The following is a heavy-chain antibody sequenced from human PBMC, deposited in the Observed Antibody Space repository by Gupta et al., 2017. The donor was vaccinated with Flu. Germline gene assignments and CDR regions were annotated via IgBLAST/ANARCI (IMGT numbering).Heavy chain of an antibody. CDR2: MYDSGSA. D-gene: IGHD2-15*01. CDR1: GVSVSSNS. V-gene: IGHV3-53*02. CDR3: ARDLVTRRSGRVNAFSL. J-gene: IGHJ3*01. Sequence: DVQLRESGGGLIQPGGSLRLSCEVSGVSVSSNSMAWIRRAPGRGLQWVSVMYDSGSAFYADSVKGRFTISRDISQNTLYLQMDNLRPDDTAVYYCARDLVTRRSGRVNAFSLWGPGTMAIVSS.